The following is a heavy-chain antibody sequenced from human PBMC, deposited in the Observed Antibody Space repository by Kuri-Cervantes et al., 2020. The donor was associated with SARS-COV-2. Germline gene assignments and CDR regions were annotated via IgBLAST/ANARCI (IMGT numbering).Heavy chain of an antibody. CDR1: GGSISSYY. Sequence: SETLSLTCTVSGGSISSYYWSWIRQPPGKGLEWIGYIYYSGSTNYNPSLKSRVTISVDTSKNQFSLKLSSVTAADTAVYYCARGGLAAAGGQDYYYYMDVWGKGTTVTVSS. CDR3: ARGGLAAAGGQDYYYYMDV. D-gene: IGHD6-25*01. CDR2: IYYSGST. J-gene: IGHJ6*03. V-gene: IGHV4-59*01.